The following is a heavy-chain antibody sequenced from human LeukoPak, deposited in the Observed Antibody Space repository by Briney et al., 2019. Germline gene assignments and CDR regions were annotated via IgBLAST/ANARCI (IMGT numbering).Heavy chain of an antibody. V-gene: IGHV1-2*02. CDR3: AREPGSGWFDP. Sequence: ASVKVSCKASGYTFTGYYMHWVRQVPGQGLEWMGWINPNSRGTNYAQKFQGRVTMTRDTSISTAYMELSRLRSDDTAVYYCAREPGSGWFDPWGQGTLVTVSS. D-gene: IGHD1-14*01. CDR1: GYTFTGYY. CDR2: INPNSRGT. J-gene: IGHJ5*02.